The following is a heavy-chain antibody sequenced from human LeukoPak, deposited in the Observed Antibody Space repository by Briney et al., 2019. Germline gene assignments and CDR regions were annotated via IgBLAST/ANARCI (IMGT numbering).Heavy chain of an antibody. CDR2: IYYTGST. CDR1: GGSISSYY. Sequence: SETLSLTCTVSGGSISSYYWRWIRQPPGKGLEWIGYIYYTGSTNYNPSLKSRVTISVDTSKNQFSLKLSSVTATDTAVYYCARNSRDGYNKFDYWGQGTLVTVSS. CDR3: ARNSRDGYNKFDY. J-gene: IGHJ4*02. V-gene: IGHV4-59*01. D-gene: IGHD5-24*01.